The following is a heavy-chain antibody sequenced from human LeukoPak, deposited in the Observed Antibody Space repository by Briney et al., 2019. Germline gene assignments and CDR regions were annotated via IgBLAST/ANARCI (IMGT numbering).Heavy chain of an antibody. D-gene: IGHD3-22*01. J-gene: IGHJ4*02. CDR2: ITQSGTT. CDR1: GFTFSNAW. V-gene: IGHV4-34*08. CDR3: ATGPDYYDSSSYYSHY. Sequence: GSLRLSCAASGFTFSNAWMNWVRQAPGKGLEWIGEITQSGTTKYNPSLKSRVTMSVDTSKNQFSLRLSSVTPADTAVYYCATGPDYYDSSSYYSHYWGRGTLVTVSS.